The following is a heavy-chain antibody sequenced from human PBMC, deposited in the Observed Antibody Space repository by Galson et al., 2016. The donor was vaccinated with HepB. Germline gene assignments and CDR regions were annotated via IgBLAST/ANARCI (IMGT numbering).Heavy chain of an antibody. J-gene: IGHJ5*02. CDR3: ATSPNHYGDYMGWFDP. V-gene: IGHV5-51*01. CDR1: GYTFSTYW. Sequence: QSGAEVKKSGESLRISCQGSGYTFSTYWIAWVRQMLGRGLEWMGSIYPGDSDTRYSPSFQGLVTISADKSITTAYLQWRNLRASDTAIYYCATSPNHYGDYMGWFDPWGPGTRVIVSS. D-gene: IGHD4-17*01. CDR2: IYPGDSDT.